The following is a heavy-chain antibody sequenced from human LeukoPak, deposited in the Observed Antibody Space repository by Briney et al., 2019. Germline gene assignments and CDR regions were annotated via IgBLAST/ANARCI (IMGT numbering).Heavy chain of an antibody. D-gene: IGHD6-19*01. J-gene: IGHJ4*02. CDR3: AKLAVGGGKDY. CDR2: IYTSGST. CDR1: GGSISSGSYY. V-gene: IGHV4-61*02. Sequence: SQTLSLTCTVSGGSISSGSYYWSWIRQPAGKGLEWIGRIYTSGSTNYNPSLKSRVTISVDTSKNQFSLKLSSVTAADTAVYYCAKLAVGGGKDYWGQGTLVTVSS.